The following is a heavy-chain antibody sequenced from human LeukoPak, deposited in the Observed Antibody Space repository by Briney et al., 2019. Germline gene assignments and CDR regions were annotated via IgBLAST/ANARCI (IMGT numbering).Heavy chain of an antibody. J-gene: IGHJ4*02. Sequence: SETLSLTCAVYGGSFSGYYWSWIRQPPGKGLEWIGEINHSGSTNYNPSLKSRVTISVDTSKNQFSLKLSSVTAADTAVYYCGRLRADYWGQGTLVTVSS. V-gene: IGHV4-34*01. CDR3: GRLRADY. CDR1: GGSFSGYY. CDR2: INHSGST.